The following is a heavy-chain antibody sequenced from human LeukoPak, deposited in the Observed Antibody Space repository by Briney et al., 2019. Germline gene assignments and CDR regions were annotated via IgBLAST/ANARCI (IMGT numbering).Heavy chain of an antibody. CDR3: ARDPHHDYGDRNDAFDI. J-gene: IGHJ3*02. V-gene: IGHV1-18*01. CDR2: ISAYNGNT. D-gene: IGHD4-17*01. CDR1: GYTFTSYG. Sequence: GASVKVSCKASGYTFTSYGISWVRQAPGQGLEWMGWISAYNGNTNYAQKLQGRVTMTTDTSTSTAYMELRSLRSDDTAVYYCARDPHHDYGDRNDAFDIWGQGTMVTVSS.